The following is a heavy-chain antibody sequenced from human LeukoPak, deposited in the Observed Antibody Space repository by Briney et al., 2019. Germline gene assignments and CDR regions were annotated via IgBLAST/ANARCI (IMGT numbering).Heavy chain of an antibody. Sequence: AGGSLRLSCAASGFTFSSYGMHWVRQAPGKGLEWVAVIWYDGSNKYYADSVKGRFTISRDNSKNTLYLQMNSLRAEDTAVYFCASGKYRYGDNWFDPWGQGTLVTVSS. CDR2: IWYDGSNK. V-gene: IGHV3-33*01. CDR3: ASGKYRYGDNWFDP. J-gene: IGHJ5*02. D-gene: IGHD5-18*01. CDR1: GFTFSSYG.